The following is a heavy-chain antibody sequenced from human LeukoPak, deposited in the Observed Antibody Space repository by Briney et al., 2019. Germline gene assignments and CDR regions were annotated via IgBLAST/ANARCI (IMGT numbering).Heavy chain of an antibody. V-gene: IGHV4-4*07. J-gene: IGHJ3*02. CDR2: IYTSGST. D-gene: IGHD3-9*01. Sequence: ASETLSLTCALSGGSLSRYYWSWIREPAGKGVEWIGRIYTSGSTSYNPSLKSRVTISVDTSKNQFSLKLSSVTAADTAVYYCARLTGYRIESAFDIWGQGTMVTVSS. CDR1: GGSLSRYY. CDR3: ARLTGYRIESAFDI.